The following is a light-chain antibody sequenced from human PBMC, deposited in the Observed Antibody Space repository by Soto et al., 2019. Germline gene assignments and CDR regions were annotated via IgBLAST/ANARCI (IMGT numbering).Light chain of an antibody. CDR2: DVS. J-gene: IGKJ1*01. CDR1: QTINNW. Sequence: DIQMTQSPSTLSASVVDRVTITCRASQTINNWLAWYQQKPGKAPELLIYDVSTLGSGVPLRFSGSGSGTDFTLTISGLQPDDFGTYYCQQYNTFWTFGQGTKVDIK. CDR3: QQYNTFWT. V-gene: IGKV1-5*01.